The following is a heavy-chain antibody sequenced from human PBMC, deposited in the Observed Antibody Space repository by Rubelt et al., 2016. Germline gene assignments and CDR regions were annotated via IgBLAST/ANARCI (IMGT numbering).Heavy chain of an antibody. J-gene: IGHJ4*02. CDR3: AEVRGGSYLGY. Sequence: AMHWVRQAPGKGLEWVSGISWNSGSIGYADSVKGRFTISRDNAKNSLYLQMNSLRDEDTALYYCAEVRGGSYLGYWGQGTLVTVSS. V-gene: IGHV3-9*01. CDR2: ISWNSGSI. D-gene: IGHD1-26*01. CDR1: A.